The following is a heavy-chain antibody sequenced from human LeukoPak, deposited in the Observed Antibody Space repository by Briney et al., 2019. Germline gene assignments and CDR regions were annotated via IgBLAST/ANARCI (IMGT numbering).Heavy chain of an antibody. J-gene: IGHJ4*02. V-gene: IGHV3-23*01. CDR3: AKAQVGATGFDY. CDR2: ISGSGGST. D-gene: IGHD1-26*01. Sequence: GGSLRLSCAASGFAFSSYAMSWVRQAPGKGLEWVSAISGSGGSTYYADSVKGRFTISRDNSKNTLYLQMNSLRAEDTAVYYCAKAQVGATGFDYWGQGTLVTVSS. CDR1: GFAFSSYA.